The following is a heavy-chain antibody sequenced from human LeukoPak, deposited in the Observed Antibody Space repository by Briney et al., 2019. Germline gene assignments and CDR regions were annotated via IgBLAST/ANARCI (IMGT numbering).Heavy chain of an antibody. D-gene: IGHD3-22*01. J-gene: IGHJ4*02. CDR2: IYYNGST. CDR1: GGSISSGGYY. CDR3: ARDSYYDSSGKSQN. Sequence: SQTLSLTCTVSGGSISSGGYYWSWIRQHPGKGLEWIGYIYYNGSTYYNPSFKSRVTISVDTSKNQFSLKLSSVTAADTAVYYCARDSYYDSSGKSQNWGQGTLVTVSS. V-gene: IGHV4-31*03.